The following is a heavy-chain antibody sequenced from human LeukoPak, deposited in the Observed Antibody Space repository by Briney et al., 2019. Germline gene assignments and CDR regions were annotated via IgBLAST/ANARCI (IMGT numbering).Heavy chain of an antibody. CDR2: LSSSGGST. V-gene: IGHV3-23*01. D-gene: IGHD2-2*02. CDR1: GFTFDDYA. CDR3: AKGSCSSTSCYRVDS. Sequence: GGSLRLSCAASGFTFDDYAMSWVRQAPGKGLEWVSGLSSSGGSTYYADSVKGRFSISRDNSKNTLYLQMNSLRAEDTAVFYCAKGSCSSTSCYRVDSWGQGTLVTVSS. J-gene: IGHJ4*02.